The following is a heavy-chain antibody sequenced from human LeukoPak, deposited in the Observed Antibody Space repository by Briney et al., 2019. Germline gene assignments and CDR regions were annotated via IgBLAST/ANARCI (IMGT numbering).Heavy chain of an antibody. Sequence: ASVKVSCKASGYTFTSYYMHWVRQSPGQGLEWMGWVSAYNGNTNYAQKLQGRVTMTTDTSTSTAYMELRSLRSDDTAVYYCARIGYCSSTSCYASYYYYGMDVWGQGTTVTVSS. D-gene: IGHD2-2*01. CDR1: GYTFTSYY. J-gene: IGHJ6*02. CDR3: ARIGYCSSTSCYASYYYYGMDV. CDR2: VSAYNGNT. V-gene: IGHV1-18*04.